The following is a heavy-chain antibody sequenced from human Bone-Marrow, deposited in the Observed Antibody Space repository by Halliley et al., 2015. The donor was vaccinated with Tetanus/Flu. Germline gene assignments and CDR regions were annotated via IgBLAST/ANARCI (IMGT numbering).Heavy chain of an antibody. Sequence: YSGSANYTPSLKGRVTISAPTSNTQFSLKLCSVTAADTAVYYCARHGDSYGSDDNLPFLDLWGRGTLVTVSS. CDR2: YSGSA. CDR3: ARHGDSYGSDDNLPFLDL. J-gene: IGHJ2*01. D-gene: IGHD3-10*01. V-gene: IGHV4-59*08.